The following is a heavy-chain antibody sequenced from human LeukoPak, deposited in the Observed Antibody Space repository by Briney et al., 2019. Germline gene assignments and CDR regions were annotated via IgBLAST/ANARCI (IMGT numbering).Heavy chain of an antibody. V-gene: IGHV3-23*01. CDR1: GFTFSSYA. J-gene: IGHJ4*02. D-gene: IGHD6-19*01. CDR2: ISGSGGYT. CDR3: AKVTVGSSGWYLGY. Sequence: GGSLRLSCAASGFTFSSYAMTWVRQAPGKGLEWVSSISGSGGYTYYADSVEGRFTISRDNSKNTLYLQMNSLRAEDTAVHYCAKVTVGSSGWYLGYWGQGTLVTVSS.